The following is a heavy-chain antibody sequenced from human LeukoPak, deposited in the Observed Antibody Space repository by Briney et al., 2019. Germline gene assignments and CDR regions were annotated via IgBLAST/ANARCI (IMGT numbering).Heavy chain of an antibody. CDR3: VFRRWDGAFDF. J-gene: IGHJ3*01. CDR1: GFTFSNYG. Sequence: PGGSLRLSCAASGFTFSNYGMHWVRQAPGKGLEWVAIIWHDGSGKYYADSVKGRFTISRDPSQSTLYLQMNSLRAEDTAIYYCVFRRWDGAFDFWGQGTMVTVSS. D-gene: IGHD1-26*01. V-gene: IGHV3-30*02. CDR2: IWHDGSGK.